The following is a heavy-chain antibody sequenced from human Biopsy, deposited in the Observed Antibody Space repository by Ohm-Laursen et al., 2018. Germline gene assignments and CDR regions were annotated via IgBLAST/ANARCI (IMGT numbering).Heavy chain of an antibody. J-gene: IGHJ5*02. CDR1: GGSISNYY. CDR3: AREPRIAAVAYFDP. Sequence: GTLSLTCTVSGGSISNYYWSWIRQPAGKGLEWIGRIYSSGSTNYNPSLKSRVTMSVDTSKNQFSLILSSMTAADTAVYYCAREPRIAAVAYFDPWGQGILVTVSS. D-gene: IGHD6-13*01. V-gene: IGHV4-4*07. CDR2: IYSSGST.